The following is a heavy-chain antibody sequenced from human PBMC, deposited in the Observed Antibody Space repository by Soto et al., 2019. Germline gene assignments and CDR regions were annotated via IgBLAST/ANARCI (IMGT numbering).Heavy chain of an antibody. CDR1: GDTFSFYS. CDR2: INPILRMS. V-gene: IGHV1-69*02. CDR3: ASSYGSGYRAFDY. J-gene: IGHJ4*02. D-gene: IGHD3-10*01. Sequence: QVQLVQSGAEVKKPGSSVKVSCKASGDTFSFYSINWVRQAPGLGLEWMGRINPILRMSNYAQRFQGRVTMTADESTSTAYIELSSLRSEDTAMYYCASSYGSGYRAFDYCGQGALVTVSS.